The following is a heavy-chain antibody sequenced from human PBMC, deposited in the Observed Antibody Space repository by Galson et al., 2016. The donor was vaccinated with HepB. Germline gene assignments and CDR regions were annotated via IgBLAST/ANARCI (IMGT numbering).Heavy chain of an antibody. Sequence: QSGAEVKKPGESLKISCKGSGYSFKSNWIAWVRQMPGKGLELMGIIYPGDSDTKYGPSFQGQVTISADKSVNTAYLQWSRLKASDNAVYYCARLLGSPGYCSGMDVWGQGTTVTVSS. CDR3: ARLLGSPGYCSGMDV. J-gene: IGHJ6*02. CDR2: IYPGDSDT. CDR1: GYSFKSNW. D-gene: IGHD3-10*01. V-gene: IGHV5-51*01.